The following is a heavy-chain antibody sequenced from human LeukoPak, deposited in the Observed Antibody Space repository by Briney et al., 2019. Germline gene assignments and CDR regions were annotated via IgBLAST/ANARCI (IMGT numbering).Heavy chain of an antibody. Sequence: SETLSLTCTVSGGSISSYYWSWIRQPPGKGLEWIGYIYTSGSTNYNPSLKSRVTISVDTSKNQFSLKLSSVTAADTAVYYCARVEHEYSSSNWFDLWGQGTLVTVSS. CDR2: IYTSGST. J-gene: IGHJ5*02. D-gene: IGHD6-6*01. V-gene: IGHV4-4*09. CDR3: ARVEHEYSSSNWFDL. CDR1: GGSISSYY.